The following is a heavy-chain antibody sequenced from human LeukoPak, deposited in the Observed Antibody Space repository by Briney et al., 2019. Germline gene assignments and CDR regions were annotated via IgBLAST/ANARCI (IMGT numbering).Heavy chain of an antibody. J-gene: IGHJ6*02. D-gene: IGHD6-19*01. Sequence: GGSLRLSCAASGFTFSSYWMSWVRQAPGKGLEWVSSISSSSSYIYYADSVKGRFTISRDNAKNSLYLQMNSLRAEDTAVYYCARWNQAVAGRGYYYYGMDVWGQGTSVTVSS. CDR2: ISSSSSYI. CDR3: ARWNQAVAGRGYYYYGMDV. CDR1: GFTFSSYW. V-gene: IGHV3-21*01.